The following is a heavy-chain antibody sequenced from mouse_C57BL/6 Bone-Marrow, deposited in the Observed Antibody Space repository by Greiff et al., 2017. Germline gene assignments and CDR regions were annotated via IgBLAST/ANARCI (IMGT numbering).Heavy chain of an antibody. Sequence: QVQLQQSGAELVMPGASVKLSCKASGYTFTSYWMHWVKQRPGQGLEWIGEIDPSASYTNYNQKFKGKSTLTVDKSSSTAYMQLSSRTSEDSAVYYCAREGGTTDPGYFDVWGTGTTVTVSS. V-gene: IGHV1-69*01. CDR2: IDPSASYT. CDR1: GYTFTSYW. D-gene: IGHD1-1*01. J-gene: IGHJ1*03. CDR3: AREGGTTDPGYFDV.